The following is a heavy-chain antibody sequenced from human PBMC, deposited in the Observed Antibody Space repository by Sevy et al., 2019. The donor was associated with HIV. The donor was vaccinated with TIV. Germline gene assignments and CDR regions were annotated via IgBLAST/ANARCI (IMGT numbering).Heavy chain of an antibody. J-gene: IGHJ4*01. CDR2: ISYEGSET. D-gene: IGHD3-3*02. V-gene: IGHV3-30-3*01. CDR3: ARDGGFSIKWYPLY. Sequence: GGSLRLSCAASGFAFSSHAMHWVRQAPGKGPEWVATISYEGSETFYAASVEGRFTISRDNSKNMLSLQINSLRAEDTAVYYCARDGGFSIKWYPLYWGHGTLVTVSS. CDR1: GFAFSSHA.